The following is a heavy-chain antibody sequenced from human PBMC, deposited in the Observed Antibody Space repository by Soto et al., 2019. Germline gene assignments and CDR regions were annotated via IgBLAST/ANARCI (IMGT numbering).Heavy chain of an antibody. CDR1: GFTFGDYA. D-gene: IGHD3-22*01. V-gene: IGHV3-49*04. CDR3: TRGPYYYDSSGYYPFDY. Sequence: GGSLRLSCTASGFTFGDYAMSWVRQAPGKGLEWVGFIRSKAYGGTTEYAASVKGRFTISRDDSKSIAYLQMNSLKTEDTALYYCTRGPYYYDSSGYYPFDYWGQGTLVTVSS. J-gene: IGHJ4*02. CDR2: IRSKAYGGTT.